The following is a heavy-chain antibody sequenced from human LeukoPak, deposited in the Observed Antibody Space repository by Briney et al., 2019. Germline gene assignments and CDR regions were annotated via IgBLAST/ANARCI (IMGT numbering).Heavy chain of an antibody. CDR3: ARGQGGSSSSRLDY. CDR2: INHSGST. V-gene: IGHV4-34*01. CDR1: GGSFSGYY. D-gene: IGHD6-6*01. J-gene: IGHJ4*02. Sequence: SETLSLTCAVYGGSFSGYYWSWIRQPPGKGLEWIGEINHSGSTNNNPSLKSRVTMSVDTSKNQSSLNLSSVTAADTAVYYCARGQGGSSSSRLDYWGQGTLVTVSS.